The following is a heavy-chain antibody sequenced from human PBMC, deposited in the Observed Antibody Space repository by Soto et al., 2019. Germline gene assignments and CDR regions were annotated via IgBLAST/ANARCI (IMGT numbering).Heavy chain of an antibody. J-gene: IGHJ4*02. CDR1: DGSISSYY. CDR3: ARGAPFGVIVIPYFDY. V-gene: IGHV4-34*01. D-gene: IGHD3-3*01. CDR2: INHSGGT. Sequence: SETLSLTCTVSDGSISSYYWTWIRQSAGKGLEWIAEINHSGGTNYNPSLKSRVTISVDTSKNQFSLKLSSVTAADTAVYYCARGAPFGVIVIPYFDYWGQGILVTVSS.